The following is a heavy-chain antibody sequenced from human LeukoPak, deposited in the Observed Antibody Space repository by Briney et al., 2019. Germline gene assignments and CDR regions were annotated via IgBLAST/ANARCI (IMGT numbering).Heavy chain of an antibody. CDR1: GITFRKYW. CDR2: INEDGSTQ. CDR3: TRDYSNARDY. J-gene: IGHJ4*02. D-gene: IGHD2-21*01. Sequence: GGSLRLSCEVSGITFRKYWVTWVRQAPGKGLEWVASINEDGSTQWYVDSVKGRFTVSRDNAKNSLHLQVNSLRVDDTAVYYCTRDYSNARDYWGQGTLVTVSS. V-gene: IGHV3-7*01.